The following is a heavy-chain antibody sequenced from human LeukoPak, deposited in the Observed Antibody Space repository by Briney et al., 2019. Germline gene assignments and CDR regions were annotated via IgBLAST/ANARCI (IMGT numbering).Heavy chain of an antibody. V-gene: IGHV1-18*01. D-gene: IGHD6-13*01. CDR3: AVGYSSYPDY. Sequence: ASVTVSCTASGYSFTRYGISLVRQAPGQGLEGMGGISAYHGNTKHAQKLQGRVTMTTDTSASTAYMELRRLRSDDTAVYYCAVGYSSYPDYWGQGTLVTVSS. CDR2: ISAYHGNT. CDR1: GYSFTRYG. J-gene: IGHJ4*02.